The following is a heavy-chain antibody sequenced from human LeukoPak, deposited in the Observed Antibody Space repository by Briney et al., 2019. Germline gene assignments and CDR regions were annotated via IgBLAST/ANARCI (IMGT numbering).Heavy chain of an antibody. CDR1: GYGLTNFW. J-gene: IGHJ4*02. V-gene: IGHV5-10-1*01. D-gene: IGHD4-17*01. Sequence: GESLKISCKVSGYGLTNFWINWVRQMPGKGLEWMGRIDPSDSYSNYNPSFQGHVSLSADKSTTTAYQQWSSLKASDTAIYYCVTDYGDYFDYWGQGTLVIVSS. CDR2: IDPSDSYS. CDR3: VTDYGDYFDY.